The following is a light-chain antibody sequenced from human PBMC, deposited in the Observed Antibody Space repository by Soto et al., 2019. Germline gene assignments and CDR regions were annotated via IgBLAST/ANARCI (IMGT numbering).Light chain of an antibody. V-gene: IGKV4-1*01. Sequence: DIVMTQSPDSLAVSLGERATINCKSSQSVLYSSKNKNSLVCYQQKPGQPPKLLIYWASTRESGVPDRFSGSGSGTDFTLTISSLQAEDVAVYYCQQHYSDPLTFGGGTKVEIK. CDR1: QSVLYSSKNKNS. J-gene: IGKJ4*01. CDR2: WAS. CDR3: QQHYSDPLT.